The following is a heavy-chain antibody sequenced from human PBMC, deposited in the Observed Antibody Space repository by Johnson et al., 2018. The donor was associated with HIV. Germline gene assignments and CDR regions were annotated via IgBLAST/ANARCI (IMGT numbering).Heavy chain of an antibody. J-gene: IGHJ3*02. V-gene: IGHV3-30*14. Sequence: QVQLVESGGALVQPGGSLRLSCEVSGFTISTFWIHWVRQAPGKGLEWVAVISYDGSNKYYADSVDGRFTISRDNSKNTLYLQMNSLRAEDTAGDYCARDQVMSGGYWSGGRCYSQPSGIWGRGTMVTVSA. D-gene: IGHD2-15*01. CDR2: ISYDGSNK. CDR3: ARDQVMSGGYWSGGRCYSQPSGI. CDR1: GFTISTFW.